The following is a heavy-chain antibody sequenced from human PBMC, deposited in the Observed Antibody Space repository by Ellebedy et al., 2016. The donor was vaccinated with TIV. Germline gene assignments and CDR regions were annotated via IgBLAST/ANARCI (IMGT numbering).Heavy chain of an antibody. Sequence: GESLKISCAASGFTVSSSLMSWVRQAPGKGLEWVSVIYTDGGTNYTDSVLGRFDISRDSSKNTLYLQMNSLSADDTAVYYCARDPRGGGDYGDNWFDPWGQGTLVTVSS. CDR1: GFTVSSSL. J-gene: IGHJ5*02. CDR3: ARDPRGGGDYGDNWFDP. D-gene: IGHD4-17*01. V-gene: IGHV3-66*01. CDR2: IYTDGGT.